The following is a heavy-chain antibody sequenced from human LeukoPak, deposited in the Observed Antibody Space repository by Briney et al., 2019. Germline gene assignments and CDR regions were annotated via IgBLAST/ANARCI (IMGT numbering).Heavy chain of an antibody. J-gene: IGHJ3*02. D-gene: IGHD2-15*01. CDR2: ISYDGSNK. V-gene: IGHV3-30*18. Sequence: GGSLRLSCAASGFTFSSYGMHWVRQAPGKGLEWVAVISYDGSNKYYADSVKGRFTISRDNSKNTLYLQMHSLRAEDTAVYYCAEPPVCSGGSCYHYNDAFDIWGQGTMVTVSS. CDR3: AEPPVCSGGSCYHYNDAFDI. CDR1: GFTFSSYG.